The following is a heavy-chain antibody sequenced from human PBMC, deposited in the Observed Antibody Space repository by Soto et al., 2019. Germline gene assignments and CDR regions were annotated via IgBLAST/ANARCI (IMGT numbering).Heavy chain of an antibody. J-gene: IGHJ3*02. CDR3: ARDEGNNNVAFGI. CDR1: GGTFSTYT. D-gene: IGHD2-15*01. CDR2: IFPTFGAA. Sequence: QVQLVQSGAEVKKPGSSVKVSCKASGGTFSTYTISWLRQAPGQGPEWMGGIFPTFGAANYAQNFQGRVTITADESTTTAYMELSSLRSEDTAMYYCARDEGNNNVAFGIWGQGTRINVSS. V-gene: IGHV1-69*01.